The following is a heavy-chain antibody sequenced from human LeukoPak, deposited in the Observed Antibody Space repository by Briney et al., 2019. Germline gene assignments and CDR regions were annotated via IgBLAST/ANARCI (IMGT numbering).Heavy chain of an antibody. V-gene: IGHV3-48*03. Sequence: GGSLRLSCAASGFTFSSYEMNWVRQAPGKGLEWVSYISSSGSTIYYADSVKGRFTISRDNAKNSLYLQMNSLRAEDTAVYYCARGSGSGYYTLSHVDYWGQGTLVIVSS. D-gene: IGHD3-3*01. J-gene: IGHJ4*02. CDR2: ISSSGSTI. CDR1: GFTFSSYE. CDR3: ARGSGSGYYTLSHVDY.